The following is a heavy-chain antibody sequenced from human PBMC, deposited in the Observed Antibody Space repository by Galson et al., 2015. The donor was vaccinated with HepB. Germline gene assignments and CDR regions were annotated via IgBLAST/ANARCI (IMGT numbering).Heavy chain of an antibody. CDR2: IYWNGARV. CDR1: GFTSRDLA. D-gene: IGHD3-10*01. Sequence: SLRLSCAASGFTSRDLAMHWVRQPPGKGLEWVGGIYWNGARVDYADSVKGRFTISRDNAKNSLYLQMNSLRPEDTALYYCGRDRRPGGLGFWGQGTLVTVSS. CDR3: GRDRRPGGLGF. J-gene: IGHJ4*02. V-gene: IGHV3-9*02.